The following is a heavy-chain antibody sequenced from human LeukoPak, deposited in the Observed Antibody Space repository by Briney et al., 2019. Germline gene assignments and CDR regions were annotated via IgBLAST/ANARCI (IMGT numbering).Heavy chain of an antibody. Sequence: GGSLRLPCAASGFTFSTYAMSWVRQAPGKGLEWVSAIGGSGDFTYYAEYVRGRFTIYRDNSEKTLYLQMNSLRAEDTAVYYCAKADRGWGVITKDWGQGNLVTVSS. CDR1: GFTFSTYA. V-gene: IGHV3-23*01. D-gene: IGHD3-10*01. J-gene: IGHJ4*02. CDR3: AKADRGWGVITKD. CDR2: IGGSGDFT.